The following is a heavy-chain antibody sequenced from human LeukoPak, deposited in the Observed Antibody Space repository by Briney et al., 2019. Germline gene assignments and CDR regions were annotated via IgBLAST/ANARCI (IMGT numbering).Heavy chain of an antibody. V-gene: IGHV1-24*01. CDR1: GYTLNELS. J-gene: IGHJ4*02. CDR3: AADGGGLSSVVTPRSSPFDY. D-gene: IGHD4-23*01. CDR2: FDPADGET. Sequence: GASVKVSCKVSGYTLNELSMHWVRQAPGKGVEWRGGFDPADGETVYAHRFQGRLTMTEDTSTNTGYMELTSLRSEDTAVYCCAADGGGLSSVVTPRSSPFDYWGQGTLVTVSS.